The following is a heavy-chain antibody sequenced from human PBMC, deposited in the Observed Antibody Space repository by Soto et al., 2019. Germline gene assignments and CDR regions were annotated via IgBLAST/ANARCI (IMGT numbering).Heavy chain of an antibody. V-gene: IGHV4-4*02. CDR3: ARIYHYDSSGYSLDY. Sequence: SETLSLTCAVSGGSISSSNWWSWVRQPPGKGLEWIGEIYHSGSTNYNPSLKSRVTISVDKSKNQFSLKLSSVTAADTAVYYCARIYHYDSSGYSLDYWGQGTQVTVSS. CDR1: GGSISSSNW. CDR2: IYHSGST. J-gene: IGHJ4*02. D-gene: IGHD3-22*01.